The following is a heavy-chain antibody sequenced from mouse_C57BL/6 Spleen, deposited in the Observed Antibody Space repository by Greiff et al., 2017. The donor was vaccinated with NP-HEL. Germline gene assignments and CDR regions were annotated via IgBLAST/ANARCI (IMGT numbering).Heavy chain of an antibody. CDR2: INPSNGGT. Sequence: QVQLQQPGAELVKPGASVKMSCKASGYTFTSYWMHWVKQRPGQGLEWIGNINPSNGGTNYNEKFKSKATLTVDKSSSTAYMQLSSLTSEDSAVYYCARDYGSSLWFAYWGQGTLVTVSA. CDR3: ARDYGSSLWFAY. J-gene: IGHJ3*01. V-gene: IGHV1-53*01. D-gene: IGHD1-1*01. CDR1: GYTFTSYW.